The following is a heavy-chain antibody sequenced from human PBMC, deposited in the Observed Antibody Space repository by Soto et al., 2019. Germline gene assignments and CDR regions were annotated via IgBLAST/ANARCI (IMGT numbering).Heavy chain of an antibody. D-gene: IGHD3-10*01. CDR1: GYTFTSYG. CDR2: ISGYKGNT. Sequence: QVQLVQSGAEVKKPGASVKVSCKASGYTFTSYGVSWGRQAPGQGLEWRGGISGYKGNTNYAPKSQGRVTMTTDTPTRRAYMGLRSLRSDDTAVYYCARAGKYFSGSGGTYYSGMDVWGQRITVTVSS. J-gene: IGHJ6*02. CDR3: ARAGKYFSGSGGTYYSGMDV. V-gene: IGHV1-18*04.